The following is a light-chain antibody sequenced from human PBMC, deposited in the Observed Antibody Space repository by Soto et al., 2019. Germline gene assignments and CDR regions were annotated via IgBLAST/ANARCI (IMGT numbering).Light chain of an antibody. J-gene: IGKJ1*01. CDR2: DAS. CDR3: QQYNIYPWT. CDR1: QSISSW. Sequence: DIQMTQSPSTLSASVGDSVTITCRASQSISSWLAWYQQRPGKAPKVLIYDASSLQSGFPSRFSGSGSGTEFTLTISSLQPDDFATYYCQQYNIYPWTFGQGTEVEIK. V-gene: IGKV1-5*01.